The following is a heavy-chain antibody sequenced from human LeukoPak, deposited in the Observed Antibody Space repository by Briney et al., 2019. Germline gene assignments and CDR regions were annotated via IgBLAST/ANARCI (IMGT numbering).Heavy chain of an antibody. V-gene: IGHV4-34*01. J-gene: IGHJ4*02. D-gene: IGHD4-11*01. CDR3: ARDPTTVVSVPYYFDD. Sequence: SETLSLTCGLFGRSIIGYHWNWVRQSPGKGLEWIGEINHSGSANYNPSFKSRGTISLATSNNQSSLELRSVTAADTAVYYCARDPTTVVSVPYYFDDWGQGTLVTVSS. CDR2: INHSGSA. CDR1: GRSIIGYH.